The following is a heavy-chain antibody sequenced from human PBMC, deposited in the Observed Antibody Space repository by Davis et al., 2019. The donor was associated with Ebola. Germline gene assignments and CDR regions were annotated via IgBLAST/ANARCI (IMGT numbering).Heavy chain of an antibody. J-gene: IGHJ4*02. CDR3: ARDYYDILTGYYHPAY. Sequence: AASVKVSCKASGYTFTSYAMNWVRQAPGQGLEWMGWINTNTGNPTYDQGFTGRFVFTLDTSVSTAYLQISSIKAEDTAVYYCARDYYDILTGYYHPAYWGQGTLVTVSS. CDR1: GYTFTSYA. CDR2: INTNTGNP. D-gene: IGHD3-9*01. V-gene: IGHV7-4-1*02.